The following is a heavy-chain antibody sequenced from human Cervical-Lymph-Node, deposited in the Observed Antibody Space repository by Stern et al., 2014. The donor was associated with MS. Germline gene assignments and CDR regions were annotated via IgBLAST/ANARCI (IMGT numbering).Heavy chain of an antibody. Sequence: EVQLVESGAEMKKPGDSLKVSCKGSGYSFTLYWIGWVRQMPGKGLEWMGIICHGDADTRYSPSFQGQVTISADKSISTAYLQWSSLKASDTAMYYCAALVRGSYFYWGQGTLVTVSS. J-gene: IGHJ4*02. CDR3: AALVRGSYFY. CDR2: ICHGDADT. D-gene: IGHD1-26*01. V-gene: IGHV5-51*01. CDR1: GYSFTLYW.